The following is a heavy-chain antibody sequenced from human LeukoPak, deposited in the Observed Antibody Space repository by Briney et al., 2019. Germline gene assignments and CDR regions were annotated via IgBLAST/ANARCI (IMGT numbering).Heavy chain of an antibody. Sequence: SETLSLTCAVTGNSFSSGYYWGWIRQPPGKGLEWIGSIYHSGSIYYNPSLKSRVTISVDTSKNRFSLKLSSVTAADTAVYHCVGQHDTNGYYFYWGQGALVTVSS. CDR1: GNSFSSGYY. J-gene: IGHJ4*02. D-gene: IGHD3-22*01. CDR2: IYHSGSI. V-gene: IGHV4-38-2*01. CDR3: VGQHDTNGYYFY.